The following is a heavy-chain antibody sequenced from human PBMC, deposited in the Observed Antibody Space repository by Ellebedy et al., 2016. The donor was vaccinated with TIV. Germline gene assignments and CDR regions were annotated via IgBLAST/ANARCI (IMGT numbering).Heavy chain of an antibody. CDR1: GYTFTSYY. V-gene: IGHV1-46*01. J-gene: IGHJ4*02. CDR2: INTDGGYT. D-gene: IGHD3-10*01. Sequence: AASVKVSCKASGYTFTSYYMHWVRQAPGQGLEWMGIINTDGGYTTSSHKFQGRVTLTRDTSTSTVYMELSSLRSEDTAVYFCAGLHTYGSGSHFDYWGQGTLVTVSS. CDR3: AGLHTYGSGSHFDY.